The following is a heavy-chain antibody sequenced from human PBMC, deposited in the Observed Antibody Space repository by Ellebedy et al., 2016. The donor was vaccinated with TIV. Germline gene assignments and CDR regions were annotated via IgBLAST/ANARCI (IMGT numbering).Heavy chain of an antibody. CDR3: ARDTYTYYYDSSGYFGEIILDY. D-gene: IGHD3-22*01. V-gene: IGHV1-18*01. Sequence: AASVKVSCKASGYIFTSCAIHWVRQAPGQGLEWMGWISGYNGNTEYAQKFQGRVTMTTDTSTSTAYMELRSLRSDDTAVYYCARDTYTYYYDSSGYFGEIILDYWGQGTLVTVSS. CDR2: ISGYNGNT. J-gene: IGHJ4*02. CDR1: GYIFTSCA.